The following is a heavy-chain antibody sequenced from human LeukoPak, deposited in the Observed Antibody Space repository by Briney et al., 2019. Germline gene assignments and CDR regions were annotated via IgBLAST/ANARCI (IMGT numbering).Heavy chain of an antibody. J-gene: IGHJ4*02. CDR1: GFTFSSYW. Sequence: GGSLRLSCAASGFTFSSYWMHWVRQAPGKGLVWVSLIYAGGYINPYYADSVKGRFTGSRHDSKNTLDLQMNGLRADDTAVYYCLRQGVGDPPRWGQGTLVTVST. D-gene: IGHD3-16*01. CDR3: LRQGVGDPPR. V-gene: IGHV3-53*04. CDR2: IYAGGYINP.